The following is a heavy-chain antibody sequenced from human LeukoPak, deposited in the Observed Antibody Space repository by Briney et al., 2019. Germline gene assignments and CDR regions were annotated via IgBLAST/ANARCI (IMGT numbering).Heavy chain of an antibody. V-gene: IGHV3-23*01. CDR2: ISGSGGST. D-gene: IGHD6-13*01. CDR1: GFTFSSYA. CDR3: ARDLKFGVGLAAASNWFDP. J-gene: IGHJ5*02. Sequence: GGSLRLSCAASGFTFSSYAMSWVRQAPGKGLEWVSAISGSGGSTYYADSVKGRFTISRDNSKNTLYLQMNSLRAEDTAVYYCARDLKFGVGLAAASNWFDPWGQGTLVTVSS.